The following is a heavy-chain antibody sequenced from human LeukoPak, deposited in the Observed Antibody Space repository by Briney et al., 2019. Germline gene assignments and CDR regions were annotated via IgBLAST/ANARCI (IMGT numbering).Heavy chain of an antibody. J-gene: IGHJ4*02. V-gene: IGHV3-23*01. CDR1: GFIFSNYA. CDR2: ISGSGDST. D-gene: IGHD2-2*02. CDR3: VRGRYCSSTSCYIDY. Sequence: PGGSLRLSCAASGFIFSNYAMGWVRQAPGKGLEWVSSISGSGDSTYYADSVKGRFTISRDNSKNTLYLQMNSLRAEDTAVYYCVRGRYCSSTSCYIDYWGQGTLVTVSS.